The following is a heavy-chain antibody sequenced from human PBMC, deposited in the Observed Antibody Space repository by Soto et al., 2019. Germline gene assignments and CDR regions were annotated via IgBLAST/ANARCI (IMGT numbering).Heavy chain of an antibody. D-gene: IGHD6-13*01. CDR3: AKDRSSSLDGMDV. Sequence: QVQLVESGGGVVQPRRSLRLSCAASGFKFTIYGMHWVRQAPGKGLEWVAVVWYDGSNKYYADSVKGRFTISRDNSKNTLYLQVNSLRAEDTAVYYCAKDRSSSLDGMDVWGQGTTVTVSS. CDR1: GFKFTIYG. J-gene: IGHJ6*02. CDR2: VWYDGSNK. V-gene: IGHV3-33*06.